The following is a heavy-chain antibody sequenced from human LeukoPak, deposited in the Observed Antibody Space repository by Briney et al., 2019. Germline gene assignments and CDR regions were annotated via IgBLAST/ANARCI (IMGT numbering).Heavy chain of an antibody. CDR2: LSGSGGST. V-gene: IGHV3-23*01. Sequence: GGSLRLSCAASGFTFSSYGMHWVRQAPGKGLEWVSALSGSGGSTYYADSVKGRFTISRDNSKNTLYLQMNSLRAEDTAVYYCAKVGSTGYCTNGVCYSPSSLYYFDYWGQGTLVTVSS. J-gene: IGHJ4*02. D-gene: IGHD2-8*01. CDR3: AKVGSTGYCTNGVCYSPSSLYYFDY. CDR1: GFTFSSYG.